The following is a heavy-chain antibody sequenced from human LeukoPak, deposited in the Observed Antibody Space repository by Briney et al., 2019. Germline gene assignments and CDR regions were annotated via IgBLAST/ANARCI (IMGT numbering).Heavy chain of an antibody. CDR2: IYYSGST. CDR3: ARGRAEYVWGSYRPEVNWFDP. CDR1: GDSISTYY. D-gene: IGHD3-16*02. V-gene: IGHV4-59*12. J-gene: IGHJ5*02. Sequence: SETLSFTCTVSGDSISTYYWSWIRQPPGKGLEWIGYIYYSGSTYYNPSLKSRVTISVDTSKNQFSLKLSSVTAADTAVYYCARGRAEYVWGSYRPEVNWFDPWGQGTLVTVSS.